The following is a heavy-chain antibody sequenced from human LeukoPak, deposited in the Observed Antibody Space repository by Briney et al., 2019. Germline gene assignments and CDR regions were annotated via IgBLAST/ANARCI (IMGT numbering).Heavy chain of an antibody. V-gene: IGHV3-23*01. Sequence: GGSLTLSCAASGFTLSSYAMSWVRQAPGKGLEWVSAISGSGGSTYYADSVKGRFTISRDNSKNTLYLQMNSLRAEDTAVYYCAKEGRVNYYYYYYMDVWGKGTTVTVSS. CDR3: AKEGRVNYYYYYYMDV. CDR1: GFTLSSYA. CDR2: ISGSGGST. D-gene: IGHD3-10*01. J-gene: IGHJ6*03.